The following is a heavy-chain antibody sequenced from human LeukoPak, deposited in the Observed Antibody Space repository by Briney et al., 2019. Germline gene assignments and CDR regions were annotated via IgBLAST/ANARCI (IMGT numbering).Heavy chain of an antibody. V-gene: IGHV3-23*01. CDR2: ISGSGGST. CDR3: AKSGDCSSTSCYPHNWFDP. J-gene: IGHJ5*02. CDR1: GLTYSSYA. Sequence: GGSLRLSCAASGLTYSSYAMSWVRQARGKGLEGGSAISGSGGSTFYADAVKRRFTISRDNSKNTLYLQMNSLRAEDTAVYYCAKSGDCSSTSCYPHNWFDPWGQGTLVTVSS. D-gene: IGHD2-2*01.